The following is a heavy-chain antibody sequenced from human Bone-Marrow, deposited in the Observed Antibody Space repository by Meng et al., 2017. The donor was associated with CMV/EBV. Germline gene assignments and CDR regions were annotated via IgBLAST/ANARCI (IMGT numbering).Heavy chain of an antibody. CDR1: GFTFDDYG. V-gene: IGHV3-20*04. J-gene: IGHJ6*01. Sequence: GGSLRLSCAASGFTFDDYGMSWVRQAPGKGLEWVSGINLNGGSTGYADSVKGRFTISRDNAKNSLYLQMNSLRAEDTALYYCARVKAVSITIFGVVIDDYYYYYGMDVWGQGTTVTVSS. D-gene: IGHD3-3*01. CDR3: ARVKAVSITIFGVVIDDYYYYYGMDV. CDR2: INLNGGST.